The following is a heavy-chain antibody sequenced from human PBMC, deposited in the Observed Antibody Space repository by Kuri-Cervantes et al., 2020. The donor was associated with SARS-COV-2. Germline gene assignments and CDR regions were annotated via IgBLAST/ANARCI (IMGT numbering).Heavy chain of an antibody. CDR1: GFTFSSYW. V-gene: IGHV3-7*03. CDR2: IKQDGSEK. CDR3: AREPTMVIYYYYGMDV. J-gene: IGHJ6*02. D-gene: IGHD3-10*01. Sequence: GESLKISCAASGFTFSSYWMSWVRQAPGKGLEWVANIKQDGSEKYYVDSVKGRFTISRDNAKNSLYLQMNSLRAEDTAVYYCAREPTMVIYYYYGMDVWGQGTTVTVSS.